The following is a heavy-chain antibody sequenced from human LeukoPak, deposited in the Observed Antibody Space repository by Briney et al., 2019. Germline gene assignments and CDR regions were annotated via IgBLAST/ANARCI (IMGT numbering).Heavy chain of an antibody. CDR2: IYNSGRT. CDR1: SYSISSSSYY. V-gene: IGHV4-39*01. D-gene: IGHD3-22*01. J-gene: IGHJ4*02. Sequence: SETLSLTCTVSSYSISSSSYYWGWIRQPPGKGLEWIGSIYNSGRTYCNPSLKSRVTISVDTSKNQFSLKLRSVTAADTAVYYCARHWLGYYDGGGYLYYFDYWGQGTPVTVSS. CDR3: ARHWLGYYDGGGYLYYFDY.